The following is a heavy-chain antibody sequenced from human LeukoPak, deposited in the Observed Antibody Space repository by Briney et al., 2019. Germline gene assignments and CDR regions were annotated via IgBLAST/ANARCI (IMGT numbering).Heavy chain of an antibody. D-gene: IGHD4-23*01. Sequence: SETLSLTCTVSGGSISSSYWSWIRQPPGKGLEWIGYVHYSGSTNYNPSLKSRVTISVDTSKNQFSLKLTSVTAADTAVYCARDRGGNSPRWFDPWGQGTPLTASS. CDR3: ARDRGGNSPRWFDP. J-gene: IGHJ5*02. CDR2: VHYSGST. V-gene: IGHV4-59*01. CDR1: GGSISSSY.